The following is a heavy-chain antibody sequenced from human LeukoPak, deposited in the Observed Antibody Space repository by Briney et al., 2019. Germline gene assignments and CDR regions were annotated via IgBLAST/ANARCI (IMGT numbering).Heavy chain of an antibody. V-gene: IGHV3-7*01. CDR2: IKQDGSEK. Sequence: GGSLRLSCAASGFTFSSYWMSWVRQAPGKGLEWVANIKQDGSEKYYVDSVKGRFTISRDNAKNSLHLQMNSLRAEDTAVYYCARFNKGYYDDDAFDIWGQGTMVTVSS. J-gene: IGHJ3*02. D-gene: IGHD3-3*01. CDR1: GFTFSSYW. CDR3: ARFNKGYYDDDAFDI.